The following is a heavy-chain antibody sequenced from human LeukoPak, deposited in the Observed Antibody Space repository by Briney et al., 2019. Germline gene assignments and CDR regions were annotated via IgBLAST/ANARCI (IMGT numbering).Heavy chain of an antibody. CDR3: AKSIGGVVVVAADY. CDR2: ISGSGGST. CDR1: GFTFTSYA. J-gene: IGHJ4*02. Sequence: GGSLRLSCAASGFTFTSYAMTWVRQAPGKGLEWVSVISGSGGSTYYADSVKGRFTLSRDNSKNTLYLQMNSLRAEDTAVYYCAKSIGGVVVVAADYWGQGTLVTVSS. V-gene: IGHV3-23*01. D-gene: IGHD2-15*01.